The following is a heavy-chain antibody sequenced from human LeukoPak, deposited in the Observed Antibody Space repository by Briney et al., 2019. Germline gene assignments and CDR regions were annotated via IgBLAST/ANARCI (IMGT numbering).Heavy chain of an antibody. CDR3: ARVARHDSSGYDIDY. CDR2: IYYSGST. Sequence: SETLSLTCTVSGGSISSYYWSWIRQPPGKGLEWIGYIYYSGSTNYNPSLKSRVTISVDTSKNQSSLKLSSVTAADTAVYYCARVARHDSSGYDIDYWGQGTLVTVSS. D-gene: IGHD3-22*01. J-gene: IGHJ4*02. V-gene: IGHV4-59*01. CDR1: GGSISSYY.